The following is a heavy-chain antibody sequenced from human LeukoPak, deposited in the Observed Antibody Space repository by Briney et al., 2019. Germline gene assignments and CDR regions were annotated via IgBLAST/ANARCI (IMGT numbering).Heavy chain of an antibody. CDR2: IYYSGST. CDR1: GGSISSYY. V-gene: IGHV4-59*08. Sequence: SETLSLTCTVSGGSISSYYWSWIRQPPGKGLEWIGYIYYSGSTNYNPSLKSRVTISVDTSKNQFSLKLNTVTAADTAVYYCAGLTPSDSSSWYWYFGLWGRGTLVTVSS. CDR3: AGLTPSDSSSWYWYFGL. J-gene: IGHJ2*01. D-gene: IGHD6-13*01.